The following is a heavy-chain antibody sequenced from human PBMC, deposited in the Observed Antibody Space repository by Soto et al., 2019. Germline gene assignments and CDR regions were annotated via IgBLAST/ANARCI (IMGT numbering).Heavy chain of an antibody. Sequence: GGSLRLTCAASGFSFSSLAMSWVRQAPGKGLEWVSSISGRGVDTLYADAVKGRFTISRDNSRNTLYLQVNILRAEDTAVYYCAKDQTDVTLFDYWGQGTLVTVSS. CDR3: AKDQTDVTLFDY. J-gene: IGHJ4*02. CDR2: ISGRGVDT. V-gene: IGHV3-23*01. D-gene: IGHD2-21*02. CDR1: GFSFSSLA.